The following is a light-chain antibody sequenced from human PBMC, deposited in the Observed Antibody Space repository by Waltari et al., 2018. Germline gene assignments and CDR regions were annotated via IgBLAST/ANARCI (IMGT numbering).Light chain of an antibody. CDR1: QYISDY. CDR3: QQYYFTPYT. CDR2: AAS. J-gene: IGKJ2*01. Sequence: DIQMPQSPSSQSASVGDRGTIPCLASQYISDYLAWYQQKPGKAPKLLLSAASRLKSGVPPRFSGSASGTVYTLTISSLQPDDFAIYYCQQYYFTPYTFGQGTKLDIK. V-gene: IGKV1-NL1*01.